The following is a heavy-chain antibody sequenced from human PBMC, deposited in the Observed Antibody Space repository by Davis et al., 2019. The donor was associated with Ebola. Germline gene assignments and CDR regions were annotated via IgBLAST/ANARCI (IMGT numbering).Heavy chain of an antibody. Sequence: MPSETLSLTCTVSGDSISDYYWSWIRQPPGKGLEWIGYIYYSGSTNYNPSLKSRVTISVDTSKNQFSLRLSSVTAADTALYYCARSGLSFGVVKYHYGMDVWGKGTTVTVSS. V-gene: IGHV4-59*01. CDR2: IYYSGST. J-gene: IGHJ6*04. CDR1: GDSISDYY. D-gene: IGHD3-3*01. CDR3: ARSGLSFGVVKYHYGMDV.